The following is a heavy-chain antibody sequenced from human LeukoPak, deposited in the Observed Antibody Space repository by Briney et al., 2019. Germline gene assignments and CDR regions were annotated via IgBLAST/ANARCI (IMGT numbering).Heavy chain of an antibody. V-gene: IGHV1-18*01. D-gene: IGHD3-22*01. CDR2: ISAYNGNT. J-gene: IGHJ4*02. Sequence: ASVKVSCKASGYTFTSYGISWVRQAPGQGLEWMGWISAYNGNTNYAQKLQGRVTMTTDTSTSTAYMELRSLRSDDTAVYYCARDPYYYDSSGYPIPFDYWGQGTLVTVSS. CDR1: GYTFTSYG. CDR3: ARDPYYYDSSGYPIPFDY.